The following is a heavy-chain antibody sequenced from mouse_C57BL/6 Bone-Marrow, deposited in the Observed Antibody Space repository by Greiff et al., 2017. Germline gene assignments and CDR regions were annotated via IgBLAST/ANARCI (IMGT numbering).Heavy chain of an antibody. V-gene: IGHV1-26*01. CDR1: GYTFTDYY. CDR3: AREGFIYYYGMDY. CDR2: INPNNGGT. J-gene: IGHJ4*01. Sequence: EVKLQQSGPELVKPGASVKISCKASGYTFTDYYMNWVKQSHGKSLEWIGDINPNNGGTSYNQKFKGKATLTVDKSSSTAYMELRSLTSEDSAVYYCAREGFIYYYGMDYWGQGTSVTVSS. D-gene: IGHD1-2*01.